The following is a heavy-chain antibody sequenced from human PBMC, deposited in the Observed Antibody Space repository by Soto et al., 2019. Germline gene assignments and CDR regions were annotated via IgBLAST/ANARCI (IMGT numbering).Heavy chain of an antibody. J-gene: IGHJ5*02. CDR2: ISFRGTTT. D-gene: IGHD2-21*01. V-gene: IGHV3-48*03. Sequence: EGSLRLSCAASGFTFSNFEMNWVRQVPGKGLEWLSYISFRGTTTYYAGSVRGRFTISRDNAKNSVFLQMYSLRVDDTAIYYCVRDNSLRIVTHSDLRGHATMEPVSP. CDR1: GFTFSNFE. CDR3: VRDNSLRIVTHSDL.